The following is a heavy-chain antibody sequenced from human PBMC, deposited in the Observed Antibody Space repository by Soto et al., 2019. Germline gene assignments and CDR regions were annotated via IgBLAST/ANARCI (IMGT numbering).Heavy chain of an antibody. CDR3: SRSVLMVYAIGYYYHGVDV. Sequence: QVQLVQSGAEVKKPGSSVKVSCKASGGTFSSYAISWVRQAPGQGLEWLGGIIPIFGTANYAQKFQGRVRITADESTSTAYMEMSSLRSEDTAVYYCSRSVLMVYAIGYYYHGVDVWGQGTTVTAAS. D-gene: IGHD2-8*01. CDR1: GGTFSSYA. J-gene: IGHJ6*02. V-gene: IGHV1-69*01. CDR2: IIPIFGTA.